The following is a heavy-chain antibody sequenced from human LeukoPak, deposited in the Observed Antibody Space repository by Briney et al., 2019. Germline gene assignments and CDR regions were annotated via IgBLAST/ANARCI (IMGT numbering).Heavy chain of an antibody. V-gene: IGHV1-18*01. Sequence: ASVKVSCKASGYDFINYGISWVRQAPGQGLEWMGWRSIYNGNTDYKLQGRVTMTTDTSTSTTYMELRSLRSDDTAVYYCARGGPFPSSSSSREYYLDYWGQGTLVTVSS. CDR1: GYDFINYG. CDR3: ARGGPFPSSSSSREYYLDY. CDR2: RSIYNGNT. J-gene: IGHJ4*02. D-gene: IGHD6-6*01.